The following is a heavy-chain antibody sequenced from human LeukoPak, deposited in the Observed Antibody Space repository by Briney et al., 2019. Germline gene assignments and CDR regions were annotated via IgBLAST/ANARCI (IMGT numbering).Heavy chain of an antibody. D-gene: IGHD5-24*01. CDR2: VYSSGSA. Sequence: SETLSLTCAVSSGSINSDGYCWSWIRQPAGKGLEWIGRVYSSGSANYSPSLKSRVIISIDTSKNQFSLRLSSVTAADTAVYYCARVYRRDGLNFDGFDIWGQGTMVTVS. J-gene: IGHJ3*02. V-gene: IGHV4-61*02. CDR3: ARVYRRDGLNFDGFDI. CDR1: SGSINSDGYC.